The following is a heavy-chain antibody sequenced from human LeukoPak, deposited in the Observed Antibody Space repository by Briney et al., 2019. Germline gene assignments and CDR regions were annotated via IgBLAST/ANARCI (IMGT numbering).Heavy chain of an antibody. Sequence: PGGSLRLSCAASGFAFSSYNVNWVRQAPGKGLEWLSYIGSSGSPTHYADSVGGRFTISRDNAKNSLYLQMNSLRDEDTAVYFCARRPYSDTSGRLSDVWGQGTTVTVSS. CDR2: IGSSGSPT. D-gene: IGHD3-22*01. CDR1: GFAFSSYN. CDR3: ARRPYSDTSGRLSDV. J-gene: IGHJ6*02. V-gene: IGHV3-48*02.